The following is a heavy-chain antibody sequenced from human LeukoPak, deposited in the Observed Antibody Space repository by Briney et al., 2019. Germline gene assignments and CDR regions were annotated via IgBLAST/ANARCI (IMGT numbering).Heavy chain of an antibody. CDR1: EFFISSGYY. V-gene: IGHV4-38-2*01. Sequence: RTSETLSLTCAVSEFFISSGYYWGWIRQAPGKGLEWIGTIFHTGNTSYKPSLKSRVTISVDTSKNYFSLRLTSVTAADTAVYYCARVWAGTYYFDYWGQGTLITVSS. CDR3: ARVWAGTYYFDY. CDR2: IFHTGNT. D-gene: IGHD1-7*01. J-gene: IGHJ4*02.